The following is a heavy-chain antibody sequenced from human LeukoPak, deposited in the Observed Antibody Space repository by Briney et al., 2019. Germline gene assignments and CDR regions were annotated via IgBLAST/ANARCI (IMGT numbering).Heavy chain of an antibody. J-gene: IGHJ4*02. CDR1: GYTFTSYD. CDR2: MNPNSGNT. CDR3: ARDRYCTNGVYYIGFDY. V-gene: IGHV1-8*03. D-gene: IGHD2-8*01. Sequence: ASVKVSCKASGYTFTSYDINWVRQATGQGLEWMGWMNPNSGNTGYAQKFQGRVTITRNTSISTAYMELSSLRSEDTAVYYCARDRYCTNGVYYIGFDYWGQGTLVTVSS.